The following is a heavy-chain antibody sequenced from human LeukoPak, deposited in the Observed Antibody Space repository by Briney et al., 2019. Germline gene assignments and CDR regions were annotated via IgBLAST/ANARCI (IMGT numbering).Heavy chain of an antibody. D-gene: IGHD3-3*01. CDR2: MSGSGGHT. J-gene: IGHJ4*02. CDR1: GLTFSSYS. CDR3: AKGSLFGVVIIGYFDY. Sequence: GGSLRLSCAVSGLTFSSYSMSWVRHAPGKGLEWVSAMSGSGGHTYYTDSVKGRFTISRDNSKNTLYLQMNSLRAEDTAVYYCAKGSLFGVVIIGYFDYWGQGTLVTVSS. V-gene: IGHV3-23*01.